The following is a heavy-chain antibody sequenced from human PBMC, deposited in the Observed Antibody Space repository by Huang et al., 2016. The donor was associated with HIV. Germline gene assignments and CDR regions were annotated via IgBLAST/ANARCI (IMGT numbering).Heavy chain of an antibody. D-gene: IGHD5-18*01. CDR1: GFSFTSYW. Sequence: EMQLVQSGVEVKKPGESLKISCKGSGFSFTSYWIGWLRQMPGKGLEWMCIIFPGKSNTFDSPAFQGQVTISADKYTRTAYLQWSSLKASDSAIYYCAIHDSNDFTFDDWGQGTLVAVSS. CDR3: AIHDSNDFTFDD. V-gene: IGHV5-51*03. J-gene: IGHJ4*02. CDR2: IFPGKSNT.